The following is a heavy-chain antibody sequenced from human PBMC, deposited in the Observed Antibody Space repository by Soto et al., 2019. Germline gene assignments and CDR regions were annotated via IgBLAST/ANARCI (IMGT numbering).Heavy chain of an antibody. CDR3: AREGTDGYNYLYYYGMDV. D-gene: IGHD5-12*01. CDR2: IYYSGST. CDR1: GGSVSSDSYY. Sequence: SETLSLTCTVSGGSVSSDSYYWSWIRQPPGKGLEWIGYIYYSGSTNYNPSLKSRVTISVDTSKNQFSLKLSSVTAADTAVYYCAREGTDGYNYLYYYGMDVWGQGTTVTVSS. V-gene: IGHV4-61*01. J-gene: IGHJ6*02.